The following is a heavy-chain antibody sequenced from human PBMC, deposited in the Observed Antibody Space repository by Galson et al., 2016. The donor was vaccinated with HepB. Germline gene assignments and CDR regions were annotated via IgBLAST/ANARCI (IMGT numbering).Heavy chain of an antibody. CDR2: IYYSGST. D-gene: IGHD6-13*01. Sequence: SETLSLTCTVSGGSISSSTYYWGWIRQPPGRGLEWIGSIYYSGSTYYNPSLKSRVTISVATSKNQFSLKLSSVTAADTAVYYCARRAAAGNFDYWGQGTLVTVAS. CDR3: ARRAAAGNFDY. V-gene: IGHV4-39*07. J-gene: IGHJ4*02. CDR1: GGSISSSTYY.